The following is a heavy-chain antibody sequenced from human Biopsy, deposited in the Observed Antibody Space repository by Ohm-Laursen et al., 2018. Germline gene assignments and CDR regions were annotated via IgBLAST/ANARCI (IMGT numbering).Heavy chain of an antibody. D-gene: IGHD3-9*01. Sequence: SQTLSLTCCVSGASVKTSGYFWAWIRPRPGKGLEWIGYISYNERTHYNPSLTSRLAISFDTSNNRISLQLRSVSVADTAVYYCVREPKTGTAEAWYFDLWGRSSPVTVPS. V-gene: IGHV4-31*03. J-gene: IGHJ2*01. CDR2: ISYNERT. CDR1: GASVKTSGYF. CDR3: VREPKTGTAEAWYFDL.